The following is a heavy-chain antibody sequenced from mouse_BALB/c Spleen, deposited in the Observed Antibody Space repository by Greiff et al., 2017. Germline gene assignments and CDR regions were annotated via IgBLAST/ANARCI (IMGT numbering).Heavy chain of an antibody. D-gene: IGHD3-1*01. J-gene: IGHJ3*01. Sequence: VKLMESGPGLVAPSQSLSITCTVSGFSLTSYGVHWVRQPPGKGLEWLGVIWAGGSTNYNSALMSRLSISKDNSKSQVFLKMNSLQTDDTAMYYCARVGGNSSGYVTFAYWGQGTLVTVSA. CDR1: GFSLTSYG. CDR3: ARVGGNSSGYVTFAY. CDR2: IWAGGST. V-gene: IGHV2-9*02.